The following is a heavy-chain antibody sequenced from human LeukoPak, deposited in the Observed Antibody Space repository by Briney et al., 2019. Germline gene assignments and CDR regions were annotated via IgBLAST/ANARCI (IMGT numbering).Heavy chain of an antibody. Sequence: GGSLRLPCAASGFTFSDYYMSWIRQAPGKGLEWVSYISSSGSTIYYADSVKGRFTISRDNAKNPLYLQLNSLRAEDTAVYYCARAAFTSEGDYWGQGTLVTVAS. V-gene: IGHV3-11*04. CDR2: ISSSGSTI. CDR1: GFTFSDYY. D-gene: IGHD3-16*01. J-gene: IGHJ4*02. CDR3: ARAAFTSEGDY.